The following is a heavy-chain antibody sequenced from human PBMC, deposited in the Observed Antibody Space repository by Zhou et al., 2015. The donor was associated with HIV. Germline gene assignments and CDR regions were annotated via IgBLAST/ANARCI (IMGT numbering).Heavy chain of an antibody. CDR3: TTPREPWGSYYGMDV. CDR2: IKSKTDGGTT. D-gene: IGHD3-16*01. J-gene: IGHJ6*02. V-gene: IGHV3-15*01. CDR1: GLTFSNAW. Sequence: EVQLVESGGGLVKPGGSLRLSCAASGLTFSNAWMSWVRQAPGKGLEWVGRIKSKTDGGTTDYAAPVKGRFTISRDDSKNTLYLQMNSLKTEDTAVYYCTTPREPWGSYYGMDVWGQGTTVTVSS.